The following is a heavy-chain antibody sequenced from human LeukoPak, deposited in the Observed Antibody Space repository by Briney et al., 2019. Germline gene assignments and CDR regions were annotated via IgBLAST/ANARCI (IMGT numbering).Heavy chain of an antibody. CDR3: ARGVVTELDI. CDR1: GFTFDDYA. V-gene: IGHV3-9*01. CDR2: ISWNSGSI. J-gene: IGHJ3*02. D-gene: IGHD3-22*01. Sequence: GGSLRLTCAASGFTFDDYAMHWVRQAPGKGLEWVSGISWNSGSIGYADSVKGRFTISRDNAKNSLYLQMNSLRAEDTAVYYCARGVVTELDIWGQGTMVTVSS.